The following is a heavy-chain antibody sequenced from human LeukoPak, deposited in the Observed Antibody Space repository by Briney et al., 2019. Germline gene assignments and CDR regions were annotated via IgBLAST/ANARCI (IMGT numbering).Heavy chain of an antibody. CDR2: MNPNSGNT. CDR1: GYTFTGYY. V-gene: IGHV1-8*02. D-gene: IGHD5-12*01. CDR3: ARGFRWLRLLTPTLNWFDP. J-gene: IGHJ5*02. Sequence: GASVKVSCKASGYTFTGYYMHWVRPATGQGLEWMGWMNPNSGNTGYAQKFQGRVTMTRNTSISTAYMELSSLRSEDTAVYYCARGFRWLRLLTPTLNWFDPWGQGTLVTVSS.